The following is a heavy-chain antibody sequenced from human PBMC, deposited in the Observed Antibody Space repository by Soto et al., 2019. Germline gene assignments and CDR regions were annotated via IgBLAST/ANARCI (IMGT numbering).Heavy chain of an antibody. J-gene: IGHJ4*02. CDR3: AKVSSSWYAGFFDL. Sequence: EVQLLESGGGLVQPGGSLRLSCTASGFTFSSHAMTWVRQAPGKGLEWVSGLSDSGGSIYYADSVKGRFTISRDNSMNTLDLRMTTLGPAAPAVSYGAKVSSSWYAGFFDLCGQGTLVTVSS. V-gene: IGHV3-23*01. CDR2: LSDSGGSI. CDR1: GFTFSSHA. D-gene: IGHD6-13*01.